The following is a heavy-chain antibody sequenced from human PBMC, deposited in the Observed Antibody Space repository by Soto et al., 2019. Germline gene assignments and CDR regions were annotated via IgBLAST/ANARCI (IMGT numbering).Heavy chain of an antibody. CDR2: IYSGGST. V-gene: IGHV3-53*04. D-gene: IGHD3-3*01. Sequence: GESLKISCAASGFTVSSNYMSWVRQAPGKGLEWVSVIYSGGSTYYADSVKGRFTISRHNSKNTLYLQMNSLRAEDTAVYYCARGLRGIFGVVGFDYWGQGTLVTVSS. J-gene: IGHJ4*02. CDR1: GFTVSSNY. CDR3: ARGLRGIFGVVGFDY.